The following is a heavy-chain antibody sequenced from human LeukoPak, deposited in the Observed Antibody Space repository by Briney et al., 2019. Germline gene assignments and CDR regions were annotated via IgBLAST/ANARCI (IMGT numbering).Heavy chain of an antibody. Sequence: SETLSLTCTVSGGSMRNSYWSWIRQPAGKGLEWIGYIYYSGSTYYNPSLKSRVTISVDTSKNQISLNLNSVTAADTAVYYCAREGTGRGSGYYYGLFDYWGQGTLVTVSS. V-gene: IGHV4-59*06. D-gene: IGHD3-22*01. CDR3: AREGTGRGSGYYYGLFDY. J-gene: IGHJ4*02. CDR2: IYYSGST. CDR1: GGSMRNSY.